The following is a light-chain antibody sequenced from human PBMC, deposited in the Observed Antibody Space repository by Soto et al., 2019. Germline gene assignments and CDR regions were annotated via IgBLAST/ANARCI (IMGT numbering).Light chain of an antibody. CDR3: LQHNSYPIT. CDR1: QSITTY. J-gene: IGKJ5*01. V-gene: IGKV3-11*01. CDR2: DAS. Sequence: VLTQSPATLSLSPGERATLSCRASQSITTYLAWYQQRPGQAPRLLISDASNRVPGVPVRFSGSGSGTDFTLTITSLEPEDFGTYYCLQHNSYPITFGQGTRLEIK.